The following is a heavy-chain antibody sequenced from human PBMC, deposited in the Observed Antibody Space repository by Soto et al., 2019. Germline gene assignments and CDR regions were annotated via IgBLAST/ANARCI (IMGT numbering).Heavy chain of an antibody. CDR1: GGTFSSYT. V-gene: IGHV1-69*04. CDR3: ARDLGSHYYGSGSYPYYYYYGMDV. CDR2: IIPNLGIT. D-gene: IGHD3-10*01. Sequence: ASVKVSCKASGGTFSSYTISWVRQAPGQGLEWMGRIIPNLGITNYAQKFQGRVTITTDKSTSTAYMELRSLRSEDTAVYYCARDLGSHYYGSGSYPYYYYYGMDVWGQGTTVTVSS. J-gene: IGHJ6*02.